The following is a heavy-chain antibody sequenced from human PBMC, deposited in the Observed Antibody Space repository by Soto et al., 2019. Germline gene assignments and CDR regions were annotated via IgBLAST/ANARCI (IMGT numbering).Heavy chain of an antibody. CDR2: ISAYNGNT. D-gene: IGHD2-15*01. Sequence: ASVKVSCKASGYTFTSYGSSWVRQAPGQGLEWMGWISAYNGNTNYAQKLQGRVTMTTDTSTSTAYMELRSLRSDDTAVYYCARALLYCSGGSCYNDNWFDPWAREPWSPSPQ. J-gene: IGHJ5*02. CDR3: ARALLYCSGGSCYNDNWFDP. V-gene: IGHV1-18*01. CDR1: GYTFTSYG.